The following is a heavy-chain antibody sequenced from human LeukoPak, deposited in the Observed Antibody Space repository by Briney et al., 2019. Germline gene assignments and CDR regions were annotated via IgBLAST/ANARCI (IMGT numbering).Heavy chain of an antibody. Sequence: GESLKISCKGSGYSFTSFWIAWVRQMPGKGLEWMGGIYPGDSDTRYGPSFEGQVTISADKSINTAYLQWSSLKASDTAMYYCARGGDSYDYWGQGTLVTVSS. D-gene: IGHD2-21*02. J-gene: IGHJ4*02. V-gene: IGHV5-51*01. CDR2: IYPGDSDT. CDR1: GYSFTSFW. CDR3: ARGGDSYDY.